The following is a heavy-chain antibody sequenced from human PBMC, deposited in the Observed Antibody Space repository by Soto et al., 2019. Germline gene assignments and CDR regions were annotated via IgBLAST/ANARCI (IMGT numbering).Heavy chain of an antibody. J-gene: IGHJ4*01. V-gene: IGHV1-69*13. CDR1: GGTVSSYA. CDR3: ARSSSGYYDSSTFDY. Sequence: GALVKVSCKASGGTVSSYAISWVRQAPGQGLEWMGGIIHIFGTAHYAQKFQGRVTITADESTSTAYMELSSLRSEDTAVYYCARSSSGYYDSSTFDYWGHGTLVTVS. CDR2: IIHIFGTA. D-gene: IGHD3-22*01.